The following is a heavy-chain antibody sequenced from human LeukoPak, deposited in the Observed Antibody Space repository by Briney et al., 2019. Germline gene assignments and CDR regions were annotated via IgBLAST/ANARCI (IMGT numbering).Heavy chain of an antibody. J-gene: IGHJ4*02. CDR2: IYYSGST. Sequence: SETLSLTCTVSGGSISSYYWSWIRQPPGKGLEWIGYIYYSGSTNYNPSLKSRVTISVDTSKNQFSLKLSSVTAADTAVYYCARETGSAVAAYWGQGTLVTVSS. V-gene: IGHV4-59*01. D-gene: IGHD6-19*01. CDR3: ARETGSAVAAY. CDR1: GGSISSYY.